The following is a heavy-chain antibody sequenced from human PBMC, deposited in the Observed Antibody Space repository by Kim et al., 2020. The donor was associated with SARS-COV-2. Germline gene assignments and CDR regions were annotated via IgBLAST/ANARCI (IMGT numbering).Heavy chain of an antibody. CDR2: IWYDGSNK. CDR1: GFTFSSYG. Sequence: GGSLRLSCAASGFTFSSYGMHWVRQAPGKGLEWVAVIWYDGSNKYYADSVKGRFTISRDNSKNTLYLQMNSLRAEDTAVYYCARGFFGSVVAATRYYFDYWGQGTLVTVSS. J-gene: IGHJ4*02. CDR3: ARGFFGSVVAATRYYFDY. V-gene: IGHV3-33*01. D-gene: IGHD2-15*01.